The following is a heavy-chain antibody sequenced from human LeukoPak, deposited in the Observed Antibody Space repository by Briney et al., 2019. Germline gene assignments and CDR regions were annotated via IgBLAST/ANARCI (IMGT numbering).Heavy chain of an antibody. Sequence: GGSLRLSCAASGFTVSSNYMSWVRQAPGKGLEWVSVIYSGGSTYYADSVKGRFTISRDNSKNTLYLQMNSLRAEDTAVYYCATSTNSSGYYSFGYWGQGTLVTVSS. D-gene: IGHD3-22*01. CDR3: ATSTNSSGYYSFGY. V-gene: IGHV3-66*01. J-gene: IGHJ4*02. CDR1: GFTVSSNY. CDR2: IYSGGST.